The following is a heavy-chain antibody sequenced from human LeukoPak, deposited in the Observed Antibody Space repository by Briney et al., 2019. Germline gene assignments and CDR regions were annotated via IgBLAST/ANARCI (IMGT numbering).Heavy chain of an antibody. V-gene: IGHV4-59*01. CDR2: IYYSGST. D-gene: IGHD3-22*01. CDR1: GGSFSGYY. CDR3: ARSSEGRYYYDSSGYSYSYYYMDV. J-gene: IGHJ6*03. Sequence: SETLSLTCAVYGGSFSGYYWSWIRQPPGKGLEWIGYIYYSGSTNYNPSLKSRVTISVDTSKNQFSLKLSSVAAADTAVYYCARSSEGRYYYDSSGYSYSYYYMDVWGKGTTVTISS.